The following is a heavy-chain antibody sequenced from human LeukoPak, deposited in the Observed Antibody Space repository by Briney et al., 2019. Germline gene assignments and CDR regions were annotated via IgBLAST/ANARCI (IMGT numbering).Heavy chain of an antibody. CDR2: IISSSSTI. D-gene: IGHD6-13*01. CDR3: ARESGYSGLLWDYYYMDV. V-gene: IGHV3-48*01. CDR1: GFTFSSYS. J-gene: IGHJ6*03. Sequence: GGSLRLSCAASGFTFSSYSMNWVRQAPGKRLQWVSYIISSSSTIYYADSVKGRFTISRDNAKNSLYLKMNSLRAEDTAVYYCARESGYSGLLWDYYYMDVWGKGTTVTVSS.